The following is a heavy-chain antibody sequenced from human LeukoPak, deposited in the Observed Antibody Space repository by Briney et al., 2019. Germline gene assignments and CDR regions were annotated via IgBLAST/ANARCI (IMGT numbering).Heavy chain of an antibody. CDR2: IYYSGST. D-gene: IGHD2-15*01. CDR3: ARATVVVAATGIAYYYGMDV. V-gene: IGHV4-39*01. Sequence: SETLSLTCTVSGGSISSSSYYWGWIRQPPGKGLEWIGSIYYSGSTYYNPSLKSRVTISVDTSKNQFSLKLSSVTAADTAVYYCARATVVVAATGIAYYYGMDVWGQGTTVTVSS. J-gene: IGHJ6*02. CDR1: GGSISSSSYY.